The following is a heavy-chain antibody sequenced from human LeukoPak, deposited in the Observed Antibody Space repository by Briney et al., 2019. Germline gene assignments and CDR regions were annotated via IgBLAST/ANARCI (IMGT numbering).Heavy chain of an antibody. CDR2: ISAYNGNT. V-gene: IGHV1-18*01. J-gene: IGHJ6*03. D-gene: IGHD5-12*01. CDR1: GYTFTSYG. Sequence: ASVKVSCKASGYTFTSYGISWVRQAPGQGLEWMGWISAYNGNTNYAQKLQGRVTMTTDTSTSTAYMELRSLRSDDTAVYYCARCGYDSRLGLYYYYYMDVWGKGTTVTVSS. CDR3: ARCGYDSRLGLYYYYYMDV.